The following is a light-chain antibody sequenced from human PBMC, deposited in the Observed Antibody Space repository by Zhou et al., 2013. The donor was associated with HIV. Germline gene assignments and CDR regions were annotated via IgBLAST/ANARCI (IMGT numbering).Light chain of an antibody. V-gene: IGKV1-12*01. CDR3: QQANRFPQT. CDR2: HGS. Sequence: DIQMTQSPSSLSASVGDRVTMTCRASQNIRGYLTWYQHKPGTAPKLLIYHGSSLERGVPSRFSGSGFGTDFTLTINRLHPEDFATYYCQQANRFPQTFGQGTKVEIK. CDR1: QNIRGY. J-gene: IGKJ2*01.